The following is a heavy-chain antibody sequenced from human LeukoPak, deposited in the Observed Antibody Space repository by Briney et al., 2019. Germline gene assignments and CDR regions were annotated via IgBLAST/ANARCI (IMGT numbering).Heavy chain of an antibody. D-gene: IGHD5-18*01. CDR2: IHYSGSS. CDR3: ARNRSYGYKY. J-gene: IGHJ4*02. V-gene: IGHV4-39*07. CDR1: GGSINSGNYE. Sequence: SETLSLTCNVSGGSINSGNYEWGWIRQPPGKGLEWIGSIHYSGSSHYNPSLKSRVTISVDTSKSQFSLKLTSVTAADTAVYYCARNRSYGYKYWGQGTLVTVSS.